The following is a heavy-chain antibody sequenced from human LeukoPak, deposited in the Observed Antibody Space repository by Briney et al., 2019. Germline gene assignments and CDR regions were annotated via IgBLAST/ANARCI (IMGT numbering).Heavy chain of an antibody. J-gene: IGHJ3*02. CDR2: IIPIFGTA. CDR1: GGTFSSYA. V-gene: IGHV1-69*06. D-gene: IGHD3-9*01. CDR3: ARDDILTGYYRTGAFDI. Sequence: SVKVSCKASGGTFSSYAISRVRQAPGQGLEWMGGIIPIFGTANYAQKFQGRVTITADKSTSTAYMELSSLRSEDTAVYYCARDDILTGYYRTGAFDIWGQGTMVTVSS.